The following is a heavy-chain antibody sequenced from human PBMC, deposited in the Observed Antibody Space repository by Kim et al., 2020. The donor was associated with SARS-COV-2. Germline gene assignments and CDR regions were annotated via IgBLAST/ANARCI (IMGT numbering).Heavy chain of an antibody. V-gene: IGHV4-59*09. Sequence: GSTNYNPSLKSRVTMSVDTSKNQFSLKVTSVTAADTAVYYCVRGGRLFDYWGQGTLVTVSS. J-gene: IGHJ4*02. CDR2: GST. CDR3: VRGGRLFDY.